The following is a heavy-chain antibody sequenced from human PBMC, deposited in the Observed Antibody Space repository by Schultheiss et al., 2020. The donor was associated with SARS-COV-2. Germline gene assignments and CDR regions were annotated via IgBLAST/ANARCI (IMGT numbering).Heavy chain of an antibody. CDR1: GGSFSCYY. D-gene: IGHD4-17*01. CDR3: AREVLGYGRQFDY. J-gene: IGHJ4*02. Sequence: SETLSLTCAVYGGSFSCYYWSWIRQPPGKGLEWIGEINHSGSTNYNPSLKSRVTISVDTSKNQFSLKLSSVTAADTAVYYCAREVLGYGRQFDYWGQGTLVTVSS. CDR2: INHSGST. V-gene: IGHV4-34*01.